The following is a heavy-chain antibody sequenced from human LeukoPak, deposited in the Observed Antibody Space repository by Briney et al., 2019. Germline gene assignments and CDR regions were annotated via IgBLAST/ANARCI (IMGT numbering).Heavy chain of an antibody. Sequence: ASVKVSCKASGYIFTSYDISWVRQAPGQGIEWMGWINTYNGNTNYAQKLQDRVTMTTDTSTSTAYMELSSLRSEDTAVYYCARGGPNRSGWTLDYWGQGTLVTVSS. CDR2: INTYNGNT. CDR1: GYIFTSYD. D-gene: IGHD6-19*01. J-gene: IGHJ4*02. V-gene: IGHV1-18*01. CDR3: ARGGPNRSGWTLDY.